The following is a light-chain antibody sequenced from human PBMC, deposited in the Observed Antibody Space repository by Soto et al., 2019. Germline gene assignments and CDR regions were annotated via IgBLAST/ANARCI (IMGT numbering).Light chain of an antibody. CDR2: MAS. Sequence: DIQMTQSPATLSASVGDRVTITCRASQSISNWLAWYQQKPGKAPQLLIYMASSLESGVPSRFSGSGSGTEFTLTISSLQPDDFATYYCIQDYNYPLTFGGGTKVDIK. CDR1: QSISNW. CDR3: IQDYNYPLT. V-gene: IGKV1-5*03. J-gene: IGKJ4*01.